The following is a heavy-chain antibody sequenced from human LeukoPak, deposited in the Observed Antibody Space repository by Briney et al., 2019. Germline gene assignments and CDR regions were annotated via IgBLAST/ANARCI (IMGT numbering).Heavy chain of an antibody. CDR3: AKHPKIQLWTRILEY. CDR2: ISGSGDST. J-gene: IGHJ4*02. CDR1: GFTLSNYA. D-gene: IGHD5-18*01. V-gene: IGHV3-23*01. Sequence: GGPLRLSCAASGFTLSNYAMSWVRQAPGKGLVWVSPISGSGDSTYFADSVKGRFTMSRDNSKNTLYLQMNSLRAEDTAVYYCAKHPKIQLWTRILEYWGQGTLVTVSS.